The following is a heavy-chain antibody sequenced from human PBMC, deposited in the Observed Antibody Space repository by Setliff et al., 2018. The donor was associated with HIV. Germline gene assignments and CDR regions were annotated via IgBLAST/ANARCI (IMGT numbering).Heavy chain of an antibody. CDR2: INPNSGDT. J-gene: IGHJ4*02. Sequence: ASVKVSCKASGYTFIDYYIYWVRQAPGQGLEWMGWINPNSGDTDYAQKFQDRVTVTRDTSINTAYMELSRLRSDDTAVFYCARTRGESCTGGRCYERFDYWGQGTLGTVSS. D-gene: IGHD2-15*01. CDR1: GYTFIDYY. V-gene: IGHV1-2*02. CDR3: ARTRGESCTGGRCYERFDY.